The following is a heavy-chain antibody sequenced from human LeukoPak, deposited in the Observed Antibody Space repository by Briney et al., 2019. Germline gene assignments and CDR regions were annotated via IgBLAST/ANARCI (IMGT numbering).Heavy chain of an antibody. CDR3: ARDVSVAAAPV. D-gene: IGHD6-13*01. J-gene: IGHJ4*02. CDR2: ISSSSSYI. CDR1: GFTFSSYS. V-gene: IGHV3-21*01. Sequence: GGSLRLSCAASGFTFSSYSMNWVRQAPGKGLEWVSSISSSSSYIYYADSVKGRFTISRDNAKNSLYLQMNSLRAEDTAVYYCARDVSVAAAPVWGQGTLVTVSP.